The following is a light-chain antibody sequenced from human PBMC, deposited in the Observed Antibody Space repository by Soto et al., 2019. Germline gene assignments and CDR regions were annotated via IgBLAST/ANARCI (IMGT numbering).Light chain of an antibody. Sequence: EIVLTQSPGTLSLSPGERATLSCGASQTVSSSYLAWYRQKPGLAPTLLIYDASSRAAGIPDRFSGSGSEADFTLIISRVEPEDFAVYYCQQYASSPITFGQGTRLGIK. CDR2: DAS. V-gene: IGKV3D-20*01. CDR1: QTVSSSY. J-gene: IGKJ5*01. CDR3: QQYASSPIT.